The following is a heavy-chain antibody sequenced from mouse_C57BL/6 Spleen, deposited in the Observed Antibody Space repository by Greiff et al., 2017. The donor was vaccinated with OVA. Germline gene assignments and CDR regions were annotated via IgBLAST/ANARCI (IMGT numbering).Heavy chain of an antibody. J-gene: IGHJ4*01. Sequence: QVQLQQPGAELVKPGASVKLSCKASGYTFTSYWMHWVKQRPGQGLEWIGMIHPNSGSTNYNEKFKSKATLTVDKSSSTAYMQLSSLTSEDSAGYYCASGVGNYYAMDYWGQGTSVTVSS. V-gene: IGHV1-64*01. CDR3: ASGVGNYYAMDY. CDR2: IHPNSGST. CDR1: GYTFTSYW. D-gene: IGHD2-1*01.